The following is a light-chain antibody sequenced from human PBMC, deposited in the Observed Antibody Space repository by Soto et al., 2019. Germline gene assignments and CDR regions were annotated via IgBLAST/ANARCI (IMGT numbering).Light chain of an antibody. V-gene: IGKV1-39*01. CDR3: QQSYITQYS. J-gene: IGKJ2*03. Sequence: DIQMTQSPSSLSASVGDRVTITCQASQSVNTNLHWYQQRPGKAPNLLISHASSLQSGVPSRFSGSGSGTDFTLTISSLQREDFATYYCQQSYITQYSFGPGTTLEI. CDR2: HAS. CDR1: QSVNTN.